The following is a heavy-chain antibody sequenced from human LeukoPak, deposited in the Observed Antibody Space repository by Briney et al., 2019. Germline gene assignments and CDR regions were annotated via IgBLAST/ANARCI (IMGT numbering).Heavy chain of an antibody. D-gene: IGHD3-3*01. CDR1: GFTFISYS. CDR3: ARGQGRFLEWLSFDY. Sequence: PGGSLRLSCAASGFTFISYSMNWVRQAPGKGLEWVSYISSSSSTIYYADSVKGRFTISRDNSKNTLYLQMNSLRAEDTAVYYCARGQGRFLEWLSFDYWGQGTLVTVSS. J-gene: IGHJ4*02. V-gene: IGHV3-48*01. CDR2: ISSSSSTI.